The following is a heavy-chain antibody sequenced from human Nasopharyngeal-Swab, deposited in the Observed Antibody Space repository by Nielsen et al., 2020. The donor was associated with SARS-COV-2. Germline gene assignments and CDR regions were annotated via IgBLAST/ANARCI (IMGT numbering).Heavy chain of an antibody. V-gene: IGHV3-73*01. Sequence: GESLKISCTASGFIFSASAIHWVRQASGKGLEWVGRIGDKDHNYATTYGASVQGKFTISRDDSKNTAFLQMDSLKTEDTALYYCTTDFYFDYWGQGTLVTVSS. CDR3: TTDFYFDY. CDR2: IGDKDHNYAT. CDR1: GFIFSASA. J-gene: IGHJ4*02.